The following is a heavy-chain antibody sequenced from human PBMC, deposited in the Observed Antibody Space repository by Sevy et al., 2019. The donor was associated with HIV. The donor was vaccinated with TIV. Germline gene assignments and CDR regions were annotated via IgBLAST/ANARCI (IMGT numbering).Heavy chain of an antibody. Sequence: SETLSLTCTVSGGSISSGGYYWSWIRQHPGKGLEWIGYIYYSGSTYYNPSLKSRVTISVDTSKSQFSLKLRSVTAADTAVYYCARGWASVVVPAAISNPFDIWGHGTMVTVSS. V-gene: IGHV4-31*03. J-gene: IGHJ3*02. CDR2: IYYSGST. CDR1: GGSISSGGYY. D-gene: IGHD2-2*01. CDR3: ARGWASVVVPAAISNPFDI.